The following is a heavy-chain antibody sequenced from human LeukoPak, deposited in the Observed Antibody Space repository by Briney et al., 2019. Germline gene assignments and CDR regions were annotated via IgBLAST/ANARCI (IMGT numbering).Heavy chain of an antibody. CDR2: MYYSEKT. Sequence: PSETLSLTCTVSGVSISTYFWSWIRQPPGKGLEWIGYMYYSEKTNYNPSLKSRVTISVDTSKNQLSLKLTSVTAADTAVYYCARESGAFCPFGYWGQGTLVIVPS. CDR3: ARESGAFCPFGY. J-gene: IGHJ4*02. D-gene: IGHD1-26*01. CDR1: GVSISTYF. V-gene: IGHV4-59*01.